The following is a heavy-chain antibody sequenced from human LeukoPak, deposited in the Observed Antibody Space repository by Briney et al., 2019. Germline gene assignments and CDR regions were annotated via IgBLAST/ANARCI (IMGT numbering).Heavy chain of an antibody. J-gene: IGHJ6*02. D-gene: IGHD4-11*01. CDR1: GFTFSSYG. Sequence: GGSLRLSCAGSGFTFSSYGIHWVRQAPGKGLEWVAKILYDGARIYYADSVKGRFTVSRDSSKNTLILQMNSLRSEDTAVYYCAKDRYPIALTTNGMDVWGQGTTVIVSS. CDR3: AKDRYPIALTTNGMDV. V-gene: IGHV3-30*02. CDR2: ILYDGARI.